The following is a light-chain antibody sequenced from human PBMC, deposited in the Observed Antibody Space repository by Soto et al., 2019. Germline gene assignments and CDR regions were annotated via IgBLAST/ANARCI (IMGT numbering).Light chain of an antibody. V-gene: IGKV3-20*01. CDR2: GAS. Sequence: EIVLTQSPGTLSLSPGERATLSCRASQSVSSNYLAWYQQKRGQAPRLLIYGASSRATGIPTRFSGSGSGTDFPLTISRLEPEDLAVYYWQQYDTSPRTFGQGTKVEI. J-gene: IGKJ1*01. CDR3: QQYDTSPRT. CDR1: QSVSSNY.